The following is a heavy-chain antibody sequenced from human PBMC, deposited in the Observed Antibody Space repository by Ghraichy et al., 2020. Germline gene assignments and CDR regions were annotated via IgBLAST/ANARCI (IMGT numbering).Heavy chain of an antibody. Sequence: SQTLSLTCTVSGGSISSYYWSWIRQPPGKGLEWIGYIYYSGSTNYNPSLKSRVTISVDTSKNQFSLKLSSVTAADTAVYYCASGGYGPFDYWGQGTLVTVSS. CDR2: IYYSGST. D-gene: IGHD5-18*01. J-gene: IGHJ4*02. CDR3: ASGGYGPFDY. CDR1: GGSISSYY. V-gene: IGHV4-59*01.